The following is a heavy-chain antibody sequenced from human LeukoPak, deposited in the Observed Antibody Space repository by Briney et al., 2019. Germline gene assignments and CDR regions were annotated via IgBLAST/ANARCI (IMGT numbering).Heavy chain of an antibody. CDR2: IYAGGSGSA. CDR3: LRQGVGSPPR. V-gene: IGHV3-53*05. D-gene: IGHD1-26*01. J-gene: IGHJ4*02. CDR1: GFNVIGND. Sequence: SGESLRLSCAASGFNVIGNDMSWVRQAPGKGLEWVSLIYAGGSGSAFCADSVKGRFTGSRDDSKNALDLQMNSLKPDDTAVYYCLRQGVGSPPRWGQGTLVTVSS.